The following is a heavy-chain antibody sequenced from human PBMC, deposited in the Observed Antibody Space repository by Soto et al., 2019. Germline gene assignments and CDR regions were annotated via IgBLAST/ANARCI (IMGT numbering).Heavy chain of an antibody. CDR2: ISGGGSDM. Sequence: NPGGSLRLSCAASGFTFKDYTMNWVRQAPGKGLEWVSSISGGGSDMYHADSLRGRFTISRDNAKSSLYLQMNSLGAEDTAVYHCARDRGGTYCRDASCYSRNYYAMDLWGQGTTVTVSS. CDR1: GFTFKDYT. V-gene: IGHV3-21*06. D-gene: IGHD2-15*01. J-gene: IGHJ6*02. CDR3: ARDRGGTYCRDASCYSRNYYAMDL.